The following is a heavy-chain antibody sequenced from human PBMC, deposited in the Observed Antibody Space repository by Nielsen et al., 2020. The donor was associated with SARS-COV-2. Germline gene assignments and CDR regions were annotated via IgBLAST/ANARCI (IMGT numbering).Heavy chain of an antibody. D-gene: IGHD6-19*01. J-gene: IGHJ4*02. Sequence: GGSLRLSCAASGFTFSSYWMSWVRQAPGKGLEWVANIKQDGSEKYYVDSVKGRFTISRDNSKNTLYLQMNSLRAEDTAVYYCAKAHMTGYSSGWCLDYWGQGTLVTVSS. CDR3: AKAHMTGYSSGWCLDY. CDR1: GFTFSSYW. CDR2: IKQDGSEK. V-gene: IGHV3-7*03.